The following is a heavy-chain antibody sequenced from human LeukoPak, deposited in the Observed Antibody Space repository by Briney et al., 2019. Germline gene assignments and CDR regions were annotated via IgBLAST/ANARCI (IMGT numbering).Heavy chain of an antibody. Sequence: PSETLSLTCTVSGGSISSSNYYWRWIRQPPGKGLEWIVRIYYSGSRYYTPSLKSRVNISVDTSKNQFSLKLSSVTAADTAVYYFARSDCVWLKLYYFDYWGQGTLVTVSS. V-gene: IGHV4-39*01. J-gene: IGHJ4*02. CDR1: GGSISSSNYY. CDR3: ARSDCVWLKLYYFDY. CDR2: IYYSGSR. D-gene: IGHD2-21*01.